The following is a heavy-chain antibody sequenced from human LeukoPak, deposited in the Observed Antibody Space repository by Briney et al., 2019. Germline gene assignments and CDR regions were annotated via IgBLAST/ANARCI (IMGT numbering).Heavy chain of an antibody. V-gene: IGHV3-21*01. D-gene: IGHD6-19*01. CDR2: ISSSSSYI. CDR3: ARETAVAAFDY. J-gene: IGHJ4*02. Sequence: GGSLRLSCAASGFTSSSYSMNWVHQAPGKGLEWVSSISSSSSYIYYADSVKGRFTISRDNAKNSLYLQMNSLRAEDTAVYYCARETAVAAFDYWGQGTLVTVSS. CDR1: GFTSSSYS.